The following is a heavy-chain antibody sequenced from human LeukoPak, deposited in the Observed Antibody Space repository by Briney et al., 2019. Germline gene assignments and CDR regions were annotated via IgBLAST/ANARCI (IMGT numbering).Heavy chain of an antibody. CDR1: GGSISSYY. Sequence: PSETLSLTCTVPGGSISSYYWSWIRQPPGKGLEWIGYIYTSGSTNYNPSLKSRVTISVDTSKNQFSLKLSSVTAADTAVYYCARRYCSGGSCYQIDYWGQGTLVTVSS. CDR2: IYTSGST. CDR3: ARRYCSGGSCYQIDY. D-gene: IGHD2-15*01. J-gene: IGHJ4*02. V-gene: IGHV4-4*09.